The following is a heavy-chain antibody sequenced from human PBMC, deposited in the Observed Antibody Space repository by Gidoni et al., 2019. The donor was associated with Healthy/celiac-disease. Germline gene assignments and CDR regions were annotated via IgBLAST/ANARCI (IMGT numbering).Heavy chain of an antibody. CDR1: GFTFSSYG. CDR3: AKDGGELGNDY. Sequence: QVQLLESGAGVVQPGRSLRLPSAASGFTFSSYGMHWVRQAPGKGLEWVAVISYDGSNKYYADSVKGRFTISRDNSKNTLYLQMNSLRAEDTAVYYCAKDGGELGNDYWGQGTLVTVSS. V-gene: IGHV3-30*18. J-gene: IGHJ4*02. CDR2: ISYDGSNK. D-gene: IGHD1-26*01.